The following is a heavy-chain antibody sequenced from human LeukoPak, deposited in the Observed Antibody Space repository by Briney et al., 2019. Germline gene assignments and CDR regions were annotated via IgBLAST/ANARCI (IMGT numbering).Heavy chain of an antibody. Sequence: SVKVSCKTSGGTFSSYAITWVRQAPGQGLEWMGGIIPIFGTTNYAQKFQGRVTITADESTNTAYMELSSLRSEDTAVYYCARAPYSSGGSTNYYYYYYMDVWGKGTTVTVSS. J-gene: IGHJ6*03. D-gene: IGHD6-19*01. V-gene: IGHV1-69*13. CDR1: GGTFSSYA. CDR2: IIPIFGTT. CDR3: ARAPYSSGGSTNYYYYYYMDV.